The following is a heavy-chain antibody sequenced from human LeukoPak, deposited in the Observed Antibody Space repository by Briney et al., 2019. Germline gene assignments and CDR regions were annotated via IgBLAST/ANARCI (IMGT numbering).Heavy chain of an antibody. Sequence: TQSLTCTVSGGSTSSGGYYWGWIRQHPGKGLEWIGYINYRGTTYYSPSLKSRVTISIDTSKNQFSLKLSSVTAADTAVYYCARDTATTGLFDSWGEGTLLTVSS. CDR3: ARDTATTGLFDS. J-gene: IGHJ5*01. D-gene: IGHD5-18*01. CDR1: GGSTSSGGYY. V-gene: IGHV4-31*03. CDR2: INYRGTT.